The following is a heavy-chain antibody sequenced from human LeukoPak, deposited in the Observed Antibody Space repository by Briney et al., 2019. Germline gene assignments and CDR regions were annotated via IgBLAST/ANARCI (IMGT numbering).Heavy chain of an antibody. CDR3: ARDQGYYDSSGYYYAWFDP. V-gene: IGHV4-31*03. CDR2: IYYSGST. Sequence: TSETLSLTCTVSGGSTSSGGYYWSWIRQHPGKGLEWIGYIYYSGSTYYNPSLKSRVTISVDTSKNQFSLKLSSVTAADTAVYYCARDQGYYDSSGYYYAWFDPWGQGTLVTVSS. J-gene: IGHJ5*02. CDR1: GGSTSSGGYY. D-gene: IGHD3-22*01.